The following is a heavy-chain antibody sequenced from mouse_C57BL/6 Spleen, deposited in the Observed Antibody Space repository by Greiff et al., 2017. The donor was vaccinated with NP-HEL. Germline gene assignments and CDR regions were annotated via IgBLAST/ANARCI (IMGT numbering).Heavy chain of an antibody. CDR3: ARLLNCAYYFDY. J-gene: IGHJ2*01. V-gene: IGHV5-12*01. Sequence: EVKLMESGGGLVQPGGSLKLSCAASGFTFSDYYMYWVRQTPEKRLEWVAYISNGGGSTYYPDTVKGRFTISRDNAKNTLYLQMSRLKSEDTAMYYCARLLNCAYYFDYWGQGTTLTVSS. CDR2: ISNGGGST. D-gene: IGHD6-1*01. CDR1: GFTFSDYY.